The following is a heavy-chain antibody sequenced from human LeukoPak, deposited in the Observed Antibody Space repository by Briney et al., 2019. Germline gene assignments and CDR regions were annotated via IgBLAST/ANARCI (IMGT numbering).Heavy chain of an antibody. J-gene: IGHJ4*02. CDR2: ISSSGGST. CDR1: GFTFSTYA. V-gene: IGHV3-23*01. Sequence: PGGSLRLSCAASGFTFSTYAMSWVRQAPGKGLEWVSAISSSGGSTYYADSVKGRFTISRDKSKNTLYLQMNSLRAEDTAVYYCARDTPLDFDYWGQGTLVTVSS. CDR3: ARDTPLDFDY.